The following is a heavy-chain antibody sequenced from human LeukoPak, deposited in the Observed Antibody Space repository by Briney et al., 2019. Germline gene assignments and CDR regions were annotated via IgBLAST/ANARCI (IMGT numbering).Heavy chain of an antibody. CDR1: GGSISSYY. Sequence: SETLSLTCTISGGSISSYYWSWIRQPPGKGLEWIGYIYYSGSTNYNPSLKSRVTISVDTSKNQFSLKLSSVTAADTAVYYCARDYQLLWFFDYWGQGTLVTVSS. CDR2: IYYSGST. CDR3: ARDYQLLWFFDY. V-gene: IGHV4-59*12. J-gene: IGHJ4*02. D-gene: IGHD2-2*01.